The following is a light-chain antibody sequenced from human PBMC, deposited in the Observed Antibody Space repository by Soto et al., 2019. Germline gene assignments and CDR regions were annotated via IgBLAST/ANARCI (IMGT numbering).Light chain of an antibody. CDR1: QDISTH. CDR2: DAS. Sequence: AIPLTQSPSSLSASVGDSVTITCRASQDISTHIAWYQQKPGTAPKVLIYDASTLESGVPSRFSGSGSGTDFTLTISSLQPEDFGTYYCQQVKAFLPLTFGGGTKVEIK. CDR3: QQVKAFLPLT. V-gene: IGKV1-13*02. J-gene: IGKJ4*01.